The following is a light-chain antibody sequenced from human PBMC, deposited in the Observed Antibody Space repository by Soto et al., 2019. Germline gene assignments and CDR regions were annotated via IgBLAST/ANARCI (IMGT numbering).Light chain of an antibody. CDR2: GAS. J-gene: IGKJ5*01. CDR1: QSVSSN. CDR3: QQYNNWPPIT. V-gene: IGKV3-15*01. Sequence: ATLCCRASQSVSSNLAWYQQKPGQAPRLLIYGASTRATGIPARFSGSGSGTEFTLTISSLQSEDFAVYYCQQYNNWPPITFGQGTRLEIK.